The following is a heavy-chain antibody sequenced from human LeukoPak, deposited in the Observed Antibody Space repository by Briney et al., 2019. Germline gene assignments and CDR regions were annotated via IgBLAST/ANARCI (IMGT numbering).Heavy chain of an antibody. CDR2: IYYSGST. D-gene: IGHD1-1*01. Sequence: SXTLXLTCTVSGASISTYYWSWIRQPPGKGLEWIGYIYYSGSTNYNPSLKSRVTISVDTSKNQFSLKLSSVTAADTAVYYCAAVEIPTTGAFDHRARGTVVTVSS. CDR3: AAVEIPTTGAFDH. CDR1: GASISTYY. J-gene: IGHJ4*02. V-gene: IGHV4-59*01.